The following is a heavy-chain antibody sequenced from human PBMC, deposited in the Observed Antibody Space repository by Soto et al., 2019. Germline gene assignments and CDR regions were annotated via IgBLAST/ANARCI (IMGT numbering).Heavy chain of an antibody. CDR3: ARMAENGSGSLRDDYYYYYGMDV. V-gene: IGHV4-31*03. J-gene: IGHJ6*02. D-gene: IGHD3-10*01. CDR2: IYYSGST. Sequence: SETLSLTCTVSGGSISSGGYYWSWIRQHPGKGLEWIGYIYYSGSTYYNPSLKSRVTISVDTSKNQFSLKLSSVTAADTAVYYRARMAENGSGSLRDDYYYYYGMDVWGQGTTVTVSS. CDR1: GGSISSGGYY.